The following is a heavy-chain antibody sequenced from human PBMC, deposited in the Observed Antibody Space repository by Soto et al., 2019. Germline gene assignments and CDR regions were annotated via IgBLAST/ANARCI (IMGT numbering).Heavy chain of an antibody. CDR3: ARDNGRVAVAGLDYYYYNGMDV. J-gene: IGHJ6*02. CDR1: GGSISSYY. V-gene: IGHV4-59*01. Sequence: QVQLQESGPGLVKPSETLSLTCTVSGGSISSYYWSWIRQPPGKGLEWIGYIYYSGSTNYNPPLKSRVTLSADTSKNQFSLKLSSVTAAVTAVYYCARDNGRVAVAGLDYYYYNGMDVWGQGTTVTVSS. D-gene: IGHD6-19*01. CDR2: IYYSGST.